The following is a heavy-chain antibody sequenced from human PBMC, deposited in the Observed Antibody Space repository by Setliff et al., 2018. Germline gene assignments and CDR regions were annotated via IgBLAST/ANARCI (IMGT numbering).Heavy chain of an antibody. CDR3: ARDHVYGSQYYFYYCGMDV. Sequence: PGGSLRLSGAASGFTLSRYWMSWVRQAPGKGLEWVANIKQDGSEQYYVDSVKGRFTISRDNAKNSLYLQMNSLRPEDTAVSYCARDHVYGSQYYFYYCGMDVWGQGTTVTVSS. CDR1: GFTLSRYW. J-gene: IGHJ6*02. D-gene: IGHD3-10*01. V-gene: IGHV3-7*01. CDR2: IKQDGSEQ.